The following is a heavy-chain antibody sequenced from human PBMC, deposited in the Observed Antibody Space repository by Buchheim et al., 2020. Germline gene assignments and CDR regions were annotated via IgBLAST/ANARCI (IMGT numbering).Heavy chain of an antibody. CDR3: AKDSLAAAGTGGVDY. Sequence: QVQLVESGGGVVQPGRSLRLSCAASGFTFSSYGMHWVRQAPGKGLEWVAVISYDGSNKYYADSVKGRFTISRDNSKNTLYLQMNSLRAEDTAVYYCAKDSLAAAGTGGVDYWGQGTL. CDR2: ISYDGSNK. D-gene: IGHD6-13*01. V-gene: IGHV3-30*18. J-gene: IGHJ4*02. CDR1: GFTFSSYG.